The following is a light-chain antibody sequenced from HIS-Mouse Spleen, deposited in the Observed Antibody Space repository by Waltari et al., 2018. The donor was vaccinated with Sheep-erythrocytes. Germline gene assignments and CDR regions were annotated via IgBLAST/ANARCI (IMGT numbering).Light chain of an antibody. CDR3: YSTDSSGNHWV. V-gene: IGLV3-10*01. CDR1: ALPKQY. J-gene: IGLJ3*02. Sequence: SYELTQPPSVSVSPGQTARTTCSGDALPKQYAHRYQQKSGQAPVLVIYEDSKRPSGIPERFSGSTSGTMATLTISGAQVEDEADYYCYSTDSSGNHWVFGGGTKLTVL. CDR2: EDS.